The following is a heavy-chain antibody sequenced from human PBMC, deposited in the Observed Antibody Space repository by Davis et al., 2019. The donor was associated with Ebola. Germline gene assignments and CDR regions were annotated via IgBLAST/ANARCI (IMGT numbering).Heavy chain of an antibody. V-gene: IGHV1-18*04. Sequence: ASVKVSCKASGYTFTNYGITWVRQAPGQGLEWMGWINPHNGNTNYAQNVQGRVTMTTDTSTSTAYMELRSLRSDDTAVYYCAREEGRYCSGGSCYYYYGMDVWGQGTTVTVSS. D-gene: IGHD2-15*01. CDR2: INPHNGNT. CDR1: GYTFTNYG. CDR3: AREEGRYCSGGSCYYYYGMDV. J-gene: IGHJ6*02.